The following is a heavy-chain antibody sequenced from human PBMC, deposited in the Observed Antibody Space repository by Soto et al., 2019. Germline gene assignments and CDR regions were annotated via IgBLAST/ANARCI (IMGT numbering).Heavy chain of an antibody. D-gene: IGHD1-26*01. CDR2: IYYSGST. CDR1: GGYISSGGYY. Sequence: QVQLQESGPGLVKPSQTLSLTCTVSGGYISSGGYYWSWIRQHPGKGLEWIGYIYYSGSTYYNPSLKSRVTISVDTSKNQFSLKLSSVTAADTAVYYCARERGVGATYSYYFDYWGQGTLVTVSS. V-gene: IGHV4-31*03. CDR3: ARERGVGATYSYYFDY. J-gene: IGHJ4*02.